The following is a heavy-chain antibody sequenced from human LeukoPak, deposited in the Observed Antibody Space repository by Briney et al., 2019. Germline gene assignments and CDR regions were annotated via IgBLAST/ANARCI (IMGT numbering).Heavy chain of an antibody. Sequence: GGSLRLSCAASGFTVSSNYMSWVRQAPGKGLEWVSVIYSGSRTYYADSVKGRFTISRDNSKNTVYIQMNSLRAEDTAVYYCARESEMATIVSSYAFDIWGQGTMVTVSS. CDR1: GFTVSSNY. V-gene: IGHV3-66*01. J-gene: IGHJ3*02. D-gene: IGHD5-24*01. CDR3: ARESEMATIVSSYAFDI. CDR2: IYSGSRT.